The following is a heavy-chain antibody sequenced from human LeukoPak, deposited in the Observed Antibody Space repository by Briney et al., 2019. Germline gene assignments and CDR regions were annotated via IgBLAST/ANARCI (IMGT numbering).Heavy chain of an antibody. CDR2: IKQDGSEK. V-gene: IGHV3-7*01. CDR1: GFTFSSYW. J-gene: IGHJ6*03. D-gene: IGHD6-6*01. CDR3: ARDNVFSSSSPYYMDV. Sequence: GGSLRLSCAASGFTFSSYWMSWVRQAPGKGLEWVANIKQDGSEKYYVDSVKGRFTISRDNAKNSPYLQMNSLRAEDTAVYYCARDNVFSSSSPYYMDVWGKGTTVTVSS.